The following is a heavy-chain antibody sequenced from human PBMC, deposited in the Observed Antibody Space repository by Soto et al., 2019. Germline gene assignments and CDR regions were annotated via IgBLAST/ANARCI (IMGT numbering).Heavy chain of an antibody. CDR2: ISSSSSYT. J-gene: IGHJ4*02. V-gene: IGHV3-11*06. Sequence: GGSLRLSCAASGFTFSDYYMSWIRQAPGKGLEWVSYISSSSSYTNYADSVKGRFTISRDSAKNSLYLQMNRLRAEDTAVYYCANTTCTGGSCYLDYWGQGTLVPVSS. CDR1: GFTFSDYY. D-gene: IGHD2-15*01. CDR3: ANTTCTGGSCYLDY.